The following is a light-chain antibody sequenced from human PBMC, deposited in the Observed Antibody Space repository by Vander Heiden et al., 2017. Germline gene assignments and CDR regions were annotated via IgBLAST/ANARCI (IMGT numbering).Light chain of an antibody. V-gene: IGLV2-11*01. CDR2: DVT. CDR1: SSDVGGYNY. Sequence: QSALAPPRSMSGSPGQSVTISCNGTSSDVGGYNYVSWYQQHPGKAPKLMINDVTKRPSGVPDRCSGSKSGNTASLSISGLQAEDEADYYCCSYAGTYTWVFGGGTKLTVL. J-gene: IGLJ3*02. CDR3: CSYAGTYTWV.